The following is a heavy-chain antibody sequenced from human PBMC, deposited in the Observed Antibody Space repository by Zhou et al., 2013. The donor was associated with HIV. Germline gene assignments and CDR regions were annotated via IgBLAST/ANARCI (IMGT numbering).Heavy chain of an antibody. J-gene: IGHJ4*02. CDR2: MNPNSGNT. Sequence: QVQLLQSGAEVKKPGASVKVSCKASGYTFTSSDINWVRQATGQGLEWMGWMNPNSGNTGYAQKFQGRVTITRNTSISTAYMELTSLRSEDTAVYYCARGLAGGWGPNFDYWGQGTLVTVSS. D-gene: IGHD6-19*01. CDR1: GYTFTSSD. V-gene: IGHV1-8*03. CDR3: ARGLAGGWGPNFDY.